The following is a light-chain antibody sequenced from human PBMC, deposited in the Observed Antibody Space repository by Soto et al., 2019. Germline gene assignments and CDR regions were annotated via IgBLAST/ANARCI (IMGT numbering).Light chain of an antibody. Sequence: EIVLTQSPGTLSLSPGERATLSCRASQSVGNNYLAWYQQKPGQAPRLLIYGASSRPTGIPGRFSGSGSGTDFTLTISRLEPEDFAMYYCQQYGSSPWTFGQGTKVEIK. V-gene: IGKV3-20*01. CDR2: GAS. J-gene: IGKJ1*01. CDR1: QSVGNNY. CDR3: QQYGSSPWT.